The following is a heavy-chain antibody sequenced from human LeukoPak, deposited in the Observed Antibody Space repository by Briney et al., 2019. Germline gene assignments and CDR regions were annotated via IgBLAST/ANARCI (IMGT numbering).Heavy chain of an antibody. V-gene: IGHV4-30-2*01. D-gene: IGHD6-6*01. CDR3: ARLVAAPGYDY. J-gene: IGHJ4*02. Sequence: SETLSLTCTVSGGSISSGSYYWSWIRQPPGKGLEWIGYIYHSGSTYYNPSPKSRVTISVDRSKNQFSLKLSSVTAADTAVYYCARLVAAPGYDYWGQGTLVTVSS. CDR2: IYHSGST. CDR1: GGSISSGSYY.